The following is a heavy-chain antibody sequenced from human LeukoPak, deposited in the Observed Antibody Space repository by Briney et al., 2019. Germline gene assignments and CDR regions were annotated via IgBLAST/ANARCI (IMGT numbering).Heavy chain of an antibody. Sequence: PGGSLRLSCAASGFTFSSFGMHWVRQAPGKGLDGVAVISYDGGNKYYEHSVKGRFTISRDNSKNTLYLQMNSLRPEDTAVYYCAKDLGAFLDSSGWSPDYWGQGTLVTVSS. V-gene: IGHV3-30*18. CDR2: ISYDGGNK. CDR3: AKDLGAFLDSSGWSPDY. CDR1: GFTFSSFG. D-gene: IGHD6-19*01. J-gene: IGHJ4*02.